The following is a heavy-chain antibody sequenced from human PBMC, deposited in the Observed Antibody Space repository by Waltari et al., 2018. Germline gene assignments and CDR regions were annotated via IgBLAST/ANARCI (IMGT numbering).Heavy chain of an antibody. CDR2: IYWNDDK. CDR3: ATETCTNCHVREVDY. V-gene: IGHV2-5*01. J-gene: IGHJ4*02. Sequence: QITLKESGPTLVKPTQTLTLTCTFSGFSLSTSGVGVGWIRQPPGKALEWLALIYWNDDKRYSPSLKSRLTITKDTSKNQVVLTMTNIDPVDTATYYCATETCTNCHVREVDYWGQGTLVTVSS. D-gene: IGHD2-8*01. CDR1: GFSLSTSGVG.